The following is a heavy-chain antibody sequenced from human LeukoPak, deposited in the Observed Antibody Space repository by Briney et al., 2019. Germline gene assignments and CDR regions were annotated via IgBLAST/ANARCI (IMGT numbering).Heavy chain of an antibody. Sequence: GTLSLTLSVSGASVSEGNYYRSWIRQPPGKGLEWIGYMFYSESSQYNPSLESRLTIPVDKSKNEFSLHMSSVPAAHTAVYYCASTSNSALGPPYIDLWARGPGVTVS. CDR3: ASTSNSALGPPYIDL. J-gene: IGHJ4*02. CDR1: GASVSEGNYY. V-gene: IGHV4-61*01. D-gene: IGHD5-18*01. CDR2: MFYSESS.